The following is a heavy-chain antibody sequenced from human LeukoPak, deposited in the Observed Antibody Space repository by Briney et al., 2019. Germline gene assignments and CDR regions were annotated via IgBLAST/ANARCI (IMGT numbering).Heavy chain of an antibody. J-gene: IGHJ4*02. V-gene: IGHV1-2*06. CDR1: GYTFTSYY. Sequence: GASVKVSCKASGYTFTSYYMHWVRQAPGQGLEWMGRINPNSGGTNYAQKFQGRVTMTRDTSISTAYMELSRLRSDDTAVYYCAVLYWSIAARPFDYWGQGTLVTVSS. CDR3: AVLYWSIAARPFDY. D-gene: IGHD6-6*01. CDR2: INPNSGGT.